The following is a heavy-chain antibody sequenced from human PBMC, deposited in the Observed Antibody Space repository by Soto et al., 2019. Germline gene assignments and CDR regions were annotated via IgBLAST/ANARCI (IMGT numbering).Heavy chain of an antibody. CDR2: INHSGST. Sequence: SETLSLTSAVYGGSFSGYYWSWIRQPPGKGLEWIGEINHSGSTYYNPSLKNRLTMSVDMSKSQFSLKLTSLTAADTAVYYCAKDPSPQPTTVVTPGWFDPWGQGILVTVSS. J-gene: IGHJ5*02. D-gene: IGHD4-17*01. V-gene: IGHV4-34*09. CDR3: AKDPSPQPTTVVTPGWFDP. CDR1: GGSFSGYY.